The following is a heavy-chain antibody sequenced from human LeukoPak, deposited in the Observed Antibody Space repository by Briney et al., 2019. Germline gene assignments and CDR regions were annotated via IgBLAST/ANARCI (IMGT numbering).Heavy chain of an antibody. CDR1: GFTFSNYE. CDR2: ISVNGGSR. J-gene: IGHJ4*02. D-gene: IGHD1-1*01. V-gene: IGHV3-48*03. Sequence: PGGSLRLSCAASGFTFSNYEINWVRQAPGRGLEWTSYISVNGGSRQYADSVKGRFTISRDDAKNSVFLQMNSLRAEDTAIYYCAREKDGTNWHYFDYWGQGTLVTVSP. CDR3: AREKDGTNWHYFDY.